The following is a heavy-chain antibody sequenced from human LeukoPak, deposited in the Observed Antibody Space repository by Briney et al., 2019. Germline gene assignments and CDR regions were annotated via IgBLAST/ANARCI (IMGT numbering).Heavy chain of an antibody. V-gene: IGHV4-59*11. Sequence: SETLSLTCTVSGGSISSHYWSWIRQPPGKGLEWIGYIYYSGSTNYNPSLKRRVTISVDTSKNQFSLKLSSVIAADTAVYYCARVRVVPAEPYYYYMDVWGKGTTVTVSS. D-gene: IGHD2-2*01. CDR1: GGSISSHY. CDR3: ARVRVVPAEPYYYYMDV. J-gene: IGHJ6*03. CDR2: IYYSGST.